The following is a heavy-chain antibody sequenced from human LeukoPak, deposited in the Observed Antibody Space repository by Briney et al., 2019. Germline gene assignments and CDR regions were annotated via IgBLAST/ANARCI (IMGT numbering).Heavy chain of an antibody. CDR3: AKDGGGNSGFDY. CDR2: ISYDGSNK. J-gene: IGHJ4*02. Sequence: GSLRLSCAASGFTFSSYGMHWVRQAPGKGLEWVAVISYDGSNKYYADSVKGRFTISRDNSKNTLYLQMNSLRAEDTAVYYCAKDGGGNSGFDYWGQGTLVTVSS. CDR1: GFTFSSYG. V-gene: IGHV3-30*18. D-gene: IGHD4-23*01.